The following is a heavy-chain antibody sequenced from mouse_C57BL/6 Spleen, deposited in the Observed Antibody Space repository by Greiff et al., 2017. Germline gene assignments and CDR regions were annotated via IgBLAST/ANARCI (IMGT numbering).Heavy chain of an antibody. V-gene: IGHV1-82*01. CDR3: ARSYTEVAYAMDY. CDR1: GYAFSSSW. J-gene: IGHJ4*01. D-gene: IGHD1-3*01. Sequence: VQLVESGPELVKPGASVKISCKASGYAFSSSWMNWVKQRPGKGLEWIGRIYPGDGDTNYNGKFKGKATLTADKSSSTAYMQLISLTSEDSAVYFCARSYTEVAYAMDYWGQGTSVTVSS. CDR2: IYPGDGDT.